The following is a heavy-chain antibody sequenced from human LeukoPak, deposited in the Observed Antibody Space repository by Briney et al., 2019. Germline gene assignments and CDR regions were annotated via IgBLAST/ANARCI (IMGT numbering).Heavy chain of an antibody. V-gene: IGHV4-61*02. Sequence: SQTLSLTCIVSGGSISSGSYYWSWIRQPAGKGLEWIGRICTSGSTNYNPSLKSRVTISLDTSKNQFSLKRSCVTAADTAVYYCARGVVEILTGYYPLSRWGQGTLVTVSS. CDR3: ARGVVEILTGYYPLSR. CDR1: GGSISSGSYY. D-gene: IGHD3-9*01. J-gene: IGHJ4*02. CDR2: ICTSGST.